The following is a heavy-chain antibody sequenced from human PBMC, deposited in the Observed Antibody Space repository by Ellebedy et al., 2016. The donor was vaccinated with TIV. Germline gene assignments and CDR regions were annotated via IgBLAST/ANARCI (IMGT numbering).Heavy chain of an antibody. J-gene: IGHJ6*03. CDR2: IYSSGSS. CDR3: ARGGYNWNDAYYYYMDV. CDR1: RGSMKENY. D-gene: IGHD1-20*01. V-gene: IGHV4-59*01. Sequence: MPSETLSLTCTVSRGSMKENYWSWIRQPPGKGLEWIGYIYSSGSSTYNPSLKSRVTISEDTSKNQFSLSLSSLTAADTAVYYCARGGYNWNDAYYYYMDVWGKGTTVTVSS.